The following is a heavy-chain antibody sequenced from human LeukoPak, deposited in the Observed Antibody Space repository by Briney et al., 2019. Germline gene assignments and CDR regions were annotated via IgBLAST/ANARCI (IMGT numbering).Heavy chain of an antibody. Sequence: GASVKVSCKASGYTFTSYGISWVRQAPGQGLEWMGRIIPILGIANYAQKFQGRVTITADKSTSTAYMELSSLRSEDTAVYYCARTEYYYGSGSYYRGTSFDPWGQGTLVTVSS. CDR3: ARTEYYYGSGSYYRGTSFDP. D-gene: IGHD3-10*01. CDR2: IIPILGIA. CDR1: GYTFTSYG. V-gene: IGHV1-69*04. J-gene: IGHJ5*02.